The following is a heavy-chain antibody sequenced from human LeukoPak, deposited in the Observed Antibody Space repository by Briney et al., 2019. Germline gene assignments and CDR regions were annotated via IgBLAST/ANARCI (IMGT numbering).Heavy chain of an antibody. V-gene: IGHV3-74*01. CDR1: GFTFSTYW. J-gene: IGHJ4*02. Sequence: GGSLRLSCAASGFTFSTYWMHWVRQAPGKGLVWVSRMNNDGSIRDYADSVKGRFTISRDNAKNTLYLQMNSLRVEDTAVYYCARDQLEPSRWFDYWGLGTLVTVSS. D-gene: IGHD1-1*01. CDR3: ARDQLEPSRWFDY. CDR2: MNNDGSIR.